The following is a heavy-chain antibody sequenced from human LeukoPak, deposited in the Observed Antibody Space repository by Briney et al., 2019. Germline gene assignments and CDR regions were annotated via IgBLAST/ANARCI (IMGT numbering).Heavy chain of an antibody. CDR3: ARSAGGSGSYSL. J-gene: IGHJ4*02. CDR1: GYSISRGYS. D-gene: IGHD3-10*01. CDR2: IYHSGST. V-gene: IGHV4-38-2*02. Sequence: ASETLSLTCTVSGYSISRGYSWGWIRQPPGKGLEWIGSIYHSGSTNYSPSLKSRVTISVDTSKNQFSLKLSSVTAADTAVYYCARSAGGSGSYSLWGQGTLVTVSS.